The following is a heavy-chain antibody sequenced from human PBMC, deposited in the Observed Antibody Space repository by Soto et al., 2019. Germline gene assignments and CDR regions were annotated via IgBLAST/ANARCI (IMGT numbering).Heavy chain of an antibody. J-gene: IGHJ6*03. CDR3: AKEAGVVITPYYYYMDV. CDR1: GFTFSSYA. D-gene: IGHD3-3*01. CDR2: ISGSGGST. Sequence: GGSLRLSCAASGFTFSSYAMSWVRQAPGKGLEWVSAISGSGGSTYYADSVKGRFTISRDNSKNTLYLQMNSLRAEDTAVYYCAKEAGVVITPYYYYMDVWGKGTTVTVSS. V-gene: IGHV3-23*01.